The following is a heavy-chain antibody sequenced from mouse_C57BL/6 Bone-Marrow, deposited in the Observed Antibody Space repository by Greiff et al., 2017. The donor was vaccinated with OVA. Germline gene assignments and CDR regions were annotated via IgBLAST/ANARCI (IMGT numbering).Heavy chain of an antibody. J-gene: IGHJ4*01. Sequence: QVHVKQSGAELARPGASVKLSCKASGYTFTSYGISWVKQRPGQGLEWIGEIYPRSGNTYYNEKFKGKATLTADKSSSTAYMELRSLTSEDSAVYFGAREGNWDYAMDYWGRGNSATVTA. CDR1: GYTFTSYG. CDR2: IYPRSGNT. CDR3: AREGNWDYAMDY. D-gene: IGHD4-1*01. V-gene: IGHV1-81*01.